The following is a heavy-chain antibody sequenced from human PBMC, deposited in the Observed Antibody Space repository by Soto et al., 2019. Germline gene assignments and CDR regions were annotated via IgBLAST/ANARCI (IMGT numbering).Heavy chain of an antibody. V-gene: IGHV1-46*01. J-gene: IGHJ6*02. D-gene: IGHD5-12*01. CDR3: AREPYIVATIRQPGPHYYYGMDV. CDR2: INPSGGST. CDR1: GYTFTSYY. Sequence: GASVKVSCKASGYTFTSYYMHWVRQAPGQGLEWMGIINPSGGSTSYAQKFQGRVTMTRDTSTSTVYMELSSLRSEDTAVYYCAREPYIVATIRQPGPHYYYGMDVWGQGTTVTV.